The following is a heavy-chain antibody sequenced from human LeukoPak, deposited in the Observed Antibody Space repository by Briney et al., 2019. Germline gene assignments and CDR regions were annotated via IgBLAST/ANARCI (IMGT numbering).Heavy chain of an antibody. D-gene: IGHD3-22*01. J-gene: IGHJ4*02. Sequence: SSETLSLTCTVSGGSISNYYWSWIQQPPGKGLEWIGYISYSGGTNYNPSLKSRVTISVDTSKNQVSLKLSSVTAADTAVYYCARDYYDSNGYFYYFDDWGQGTLVTVSS. CDR1: GGSISNYY. CDR3: ARDYYDSNGYFYYFDD. V-gene: IGHV4-59*12. CDR2: ISYSGGT.